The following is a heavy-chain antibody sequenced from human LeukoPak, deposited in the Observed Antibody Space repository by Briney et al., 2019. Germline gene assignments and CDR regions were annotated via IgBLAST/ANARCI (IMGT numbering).Heavy chain of an antibody. J-gene: IGHJ5*02. Sequence: SETLSLTCAVYGGSFSDYYWSWIRQPPGQGLEWIGEINHSGSTNYNSSLKSRVTISVDTSKNQFSLKLSSVTAADTAVYYCARGRVDCSSTSCLNNWFDPSGQGTLVTVSS. V-gene: IGHV4-34*01. CDR2: INHSGST. D-gene: IGHD2-2*01. CDR3: ARGRVDCSSTSCLNNWFDP. CDR1: GGSFSDYY.